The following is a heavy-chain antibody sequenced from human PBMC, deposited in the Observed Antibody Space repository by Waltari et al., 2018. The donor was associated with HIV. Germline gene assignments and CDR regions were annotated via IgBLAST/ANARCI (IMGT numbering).Heavy chain of an antibody. CDR1: GGTVSSSD. CDR2: SIPLFGED. V-gene: IGHV1-69*01. J-gene: IGHJ6*02. CDR3: ARVPDRSGYQRYAMDV. D-gene: IGHD3-22*01. Sequence: QVQLVQSGAEVKKPGSSVKVSCKASGGTVSSSDISWVRQAPGQGLEWMGASIPLFGEDNYAQKFQGRLKITADESTSTAYMELSSLRSEDTAVYYCARVPDRSGYQRYAMDVWGQGTTVTVS.